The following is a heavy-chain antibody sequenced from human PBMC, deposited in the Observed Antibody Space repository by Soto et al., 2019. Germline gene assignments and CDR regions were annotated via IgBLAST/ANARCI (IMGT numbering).Heavy chain of an antibody. Sequence: PGGSLRLSCAASGFTFSSDAMSWVRQARGKGLEWVSAISGSGGSTYYADSVKGRFTISRDNSKNTLYLQMNSLRAEDTAVYYCAKDKPGRIAAAGTPPYNWFDPWGQGTLVTVSS. J-gene: IGHJ5*02. CDR1: GFTFSSDA. CDR3: AKDKPGRIAAAGTPPYNWFDP. V-gene: IGHV3-23*01. D-gene: IGHD6-13*01. CDR2: ISGSGGST.